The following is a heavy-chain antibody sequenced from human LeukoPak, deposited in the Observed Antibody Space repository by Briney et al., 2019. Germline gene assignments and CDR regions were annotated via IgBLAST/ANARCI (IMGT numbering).Heavy chain of an antibody. J-gene: IGHJ4*02. CDR1: GGTFSSYA. V-gene: IGHV1-69*13. CDR3: ARANRADIVVVTATPFDY. D-gene: IGHD2-21*02. CDR2: IIPIFGTA. Sequence: EASVKVSCKASGGTFSSYAISWVRQAPGQGLEWMGGIIPIFGTANYAQKFQGRVTITADESTSTAYMELSGLRSEDTAVYCCARANRADIVVVTATPFDYWGQGTLVTVSS.